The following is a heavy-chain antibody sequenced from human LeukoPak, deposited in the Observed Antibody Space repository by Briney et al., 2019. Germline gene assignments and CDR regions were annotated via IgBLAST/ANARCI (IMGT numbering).Heavy chain of an antibody. Sequence: GESLKISCKVSGYSFTTYWIGWVRQMPGKGLEWMGIIYPGDSDTRYSPSFQGQVTISADKSIATAYLQWSSLKASDTAIYYCARWGAAAIYYMDVWGTGTTVTVSS. J-gene: IGHJ6*03. CDR3: ARWGAAAIYYMDV. D-gene: IGHD6-13*01. V-gene: IGHV5-51*01. CDR1: GYSFTTYW. CDR2: IYPGDSDT.